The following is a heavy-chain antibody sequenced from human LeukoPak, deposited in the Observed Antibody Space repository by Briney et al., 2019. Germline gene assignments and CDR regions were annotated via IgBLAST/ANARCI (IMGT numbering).Heavy chain of an antibody. Sequence: GGSLRLSCVGSGFTFNKDDINWVRQAPGKGLEWVSGVTANGANTFYADSVKGRFTVARDNSVNTLYLQMNSLRVEDTAVYYCAKVPWGSLNMIVVWGQGTLVTVSS. CDR2: VTANGANT. CDR1: GFTFNKDD. J-gene: IGHJ4*02. V-gene: IGHV3-23*01. CDR3: AKVPWGSLNMIVV. D-gene: IGHD3-22*01.